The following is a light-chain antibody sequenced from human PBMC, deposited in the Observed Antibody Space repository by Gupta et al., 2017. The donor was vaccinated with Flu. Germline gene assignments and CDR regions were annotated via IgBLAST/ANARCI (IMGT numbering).Light chain of an antibody. CDR2: QDT. J-gene: IGLJ2*01. CDR3: QTRDSSTGV. Sequence: CSDDKVGNNDVSLHQQQPDQSPVLVIYQDTKRPSGFPELFSGTNSKNTATLTISGTEAIDDADYYCQTRDSSTGVFGGGTKLTVL. V-gene: IGLV3-1*01. CDR1: KVGNND.